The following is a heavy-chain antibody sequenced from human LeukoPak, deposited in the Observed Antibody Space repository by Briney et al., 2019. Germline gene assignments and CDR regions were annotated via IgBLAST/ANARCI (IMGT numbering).Heavy chain of an antibody. CDR2: IWYEGSNK. CDR1: GFTFSSYG. CDR3: GKDFFRSGSFHFDY. J-gene: IGHJ4*02. D-gene: IGHD1-26*01. Sequence: GGSLRLSCAASGFTFSSYGMHWVRQAPGKGLEGGAVIWYEGSNKYYGDSVKGRFTISRENSKNTLYLQMNSMRAEDTAVYYCGKDFFRSGSFHFDYWGQGTLVTVSS. V-gene: IGHV3-33*06.